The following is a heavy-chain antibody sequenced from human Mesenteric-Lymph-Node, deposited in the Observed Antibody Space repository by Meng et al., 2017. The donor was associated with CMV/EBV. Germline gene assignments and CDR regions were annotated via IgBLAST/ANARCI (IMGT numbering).Heavy chain of an antibody. V-gene: IGHV3-11*01. CDR2: ISSSGSTI. CDR3: ARDVGSRVRGVIDY. CDR1: GFTFSDYY. J-gene: IGHJ4*02. Sequence: ASGFTFSDYYMSWIRQAPGKGLEWVSYISSSGSTIYYADSVKGRFTISRDNANNSLYLQMNSLRAEDTAVYYCARDVGSRVRGVIDYWGQGTLVTVSS. D-gene: IGHD3-10*01.